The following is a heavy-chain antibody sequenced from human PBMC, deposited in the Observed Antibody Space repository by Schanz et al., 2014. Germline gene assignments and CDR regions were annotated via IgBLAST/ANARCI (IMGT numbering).Heavy chain of an antibody. CDR3: ARGSPENMIRGELDY. Sequence: QVQLIQSGAEVKKPGASVQVSCTSSGYTFTSYDINWVRQAPGQGLEWMGIINPIGGSTTYAQKFRGAVTLTTDTSTDTAYLELTSLRSEDTAVYYCARGSPENMIRGELDYWGQGTLVTVSS. J-gene: IGHJ4*02. CDR1: GYTFTSYD. D-gene: IGHD3-10*01. CDR2: INPIGGST. V-gene: IGHV1-46*03.